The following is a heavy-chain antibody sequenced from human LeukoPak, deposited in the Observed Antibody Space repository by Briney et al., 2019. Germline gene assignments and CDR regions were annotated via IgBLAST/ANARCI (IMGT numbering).Heavy chain of an antibody. J-gene: IGHJ5*02. D-gene: IGHD3-10*01. V-gene: IGHV4-61*01. CDR1: GGSISSSSYY. CDR2: IYYSGST. CDR3: ARDRWVRGVPFDP. Sequence: SETLSLTCTVSGGSISSSSYYWSWIRQPPGKGLEWIGYIYYSGSTNYNPSLKSRVTISVDTSKNQFSLKLSSVTAADTAVYYCARDRWVRGVPFDPWGQGTLVTVSS.